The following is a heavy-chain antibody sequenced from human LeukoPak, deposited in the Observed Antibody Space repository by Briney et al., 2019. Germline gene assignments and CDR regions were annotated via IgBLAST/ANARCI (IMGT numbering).Heavy chain of an antibody. J-gene: IGHJ4*02. V-gene: IGHV3-33*01. CDR1: GLSSRNYG. Sequence: GGSLRLSCAVSGLSSRNYGMHWVRQAPGKGLEWVAVIWNDGSNKYYADSVKGRFTISRDNSKNTLYLQMNSLRAEDTAVYYCATDGSSGFFEYWGQGTLVTVPS. CDR3: ATDGSSGFFEY. CDR2: IWNDGSNK. D-gene: IGHD3-22*01.